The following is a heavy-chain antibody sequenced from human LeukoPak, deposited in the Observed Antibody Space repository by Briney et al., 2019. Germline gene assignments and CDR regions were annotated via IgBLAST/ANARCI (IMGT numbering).Heavy chain of an antibody. CDR3: ARDLDYGSGSFSN. Sequence: ASVKLSCKASGYTFTDYYMHWVRQAPGHGLEWMGWINPNSGGANYAQKFQGRVTMTRDTSISTAYLELNGLRSDDTAVYYCARDLDYGSGSFSNWGQGAIVTVSS. CDR2: INPNSGGA. V-gene: IGHV1-2*02. CDR1: GYTFTDYY. J-gene: IGHJ4*02. D-gene: IGHD3-10*01.